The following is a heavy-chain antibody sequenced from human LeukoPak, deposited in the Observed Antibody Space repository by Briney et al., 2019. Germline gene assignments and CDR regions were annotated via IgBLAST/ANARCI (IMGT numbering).Heavy chain of an antibody. CDR3: ARAVSWTDYYYYMDV. CDR2: IYYSGST. Sequence: ASETLSLTCTVSGGSISSYYWSWIRQPPGKGLEWIGYIYYSGSTNYNPSLKSRVSISVDTSKNQFPLKLSSVTAADTAVYYCARAVSWTDYYYYMDVWGKGTTVTVSS. J-gene: IGHJ6*03. V-gene: IGHV4-59*01. CDR1: GGSISSYY. D-gene: IGHD6-13*01.